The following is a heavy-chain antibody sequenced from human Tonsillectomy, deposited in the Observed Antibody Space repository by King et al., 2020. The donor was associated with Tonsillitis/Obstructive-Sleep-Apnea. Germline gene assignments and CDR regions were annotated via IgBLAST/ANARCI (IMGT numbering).Heavy chain of an antibody. V-gene: IGHV5-10-1*03. CDR3: ARQGEEQWLFDY. CDR2: VDPSDSYT. Sequence: QLVQSGAEVKKPGESLRISCKGSGYSFTSYWISWVRQMPGKGLEWMGRVDPSDSYTNYSPSFQGHVTISADKSISTAYLQWSSLKASDTAMYYCARQGEEQWLFDYWGQGTLVTVSS. CDR1: GYSFTSYW. D-gene: IGHD6-19*01. J-gene: IGHJ4*02.